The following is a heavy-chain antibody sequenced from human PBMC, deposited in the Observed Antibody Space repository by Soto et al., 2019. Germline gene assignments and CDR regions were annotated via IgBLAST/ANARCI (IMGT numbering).Heavy chain of an antibody. CDR2: IGPSGAT. V-gene: IGHV4-34*01. CDR3: ARNDCGSHYAFDY. D-gene: IGHD1-26*01. CDR1: GGHLSDYN. J-gene: IGHJ4*02. Sequence: QVQLQQCGAGLLKPSATLSLTCGVSGGHLSDYNWSWIRQAPGAGLDWIGEIGPSGATNYNPSLRSGVSISQDMSKSQFSMRLTSVTAADTAVYHCARNDCGSHYAFDYWGQGALITVSS.